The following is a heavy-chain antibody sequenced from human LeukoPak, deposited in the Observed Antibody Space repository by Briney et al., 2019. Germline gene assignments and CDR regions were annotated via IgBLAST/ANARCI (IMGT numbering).Heavy chain of an antibody. V-gene: IGHV2-26*01. CDR2: IFSNDEK. D-gene: IGHD6-13*01. Sequence: SGPTLVKPTETLTLTCTVSGFSLSNATMGVSWIGQPPGKALEWLAHIFSNDEKSYSTSLKSRLTISKDTSKNQVVLTMTNMDPVDTATYYCAHRPIPAAGFNWFDPWGQGILVTVSS. CDR3: AHRPIPAAGFNWFDP. CDR1: GFSLSNATMG. J-gene: IGHJ5*02.